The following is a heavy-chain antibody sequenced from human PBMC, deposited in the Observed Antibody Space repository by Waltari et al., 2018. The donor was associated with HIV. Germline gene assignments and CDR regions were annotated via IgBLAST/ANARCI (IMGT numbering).Heavy chain of an antibody. CDR2: IYYSGGT. CDR1: GVSINNRHYY. J-gene: IGHJ4*02. Sequence: QLQLRESGPRLVKPSETLSLTCTVSGVSINNRHYYWAWVRQPPGKGLEWIGSIYYSGGTYYDPSLRSLVTITFDTPTNFFPLKSMFLSAADTALYYCPRHTYSDYDSGDPVPNYFVYCRQGILVTVSS. D-gene: IGHD3-22*01. V-gene: IGHV4-39*01. CDR3: PRHTYSDYDSGDPVPNYFVY.